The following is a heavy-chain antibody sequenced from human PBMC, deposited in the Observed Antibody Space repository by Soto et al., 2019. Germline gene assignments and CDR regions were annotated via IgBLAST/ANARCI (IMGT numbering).Heavy chain of an antibody. CDR2: FDPEDGET. CDR1: GYTLTELS. D-gene: IGHD3-22*01. J-gene: IGHJ4*02. Sequence: GASVKVCCKVSGYTLTELSMHWVRQAPGKGLGWMGGFDPEDGETIYAQKFQGRVTMTEDTSTDSAYMELSSLRSEDTAVYYCAPVSGYDSSVYYPDWRQGTLAPVSS. V-gene: IGHV1-24*01. CDR3: APVSGYDSSVYYPD.